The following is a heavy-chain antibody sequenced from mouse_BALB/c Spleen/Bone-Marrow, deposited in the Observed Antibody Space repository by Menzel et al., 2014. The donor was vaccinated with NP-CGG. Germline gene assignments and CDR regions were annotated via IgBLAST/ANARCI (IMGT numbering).Heavy chain of an antibody. D-gene: IGHD1-2*01. CDR3: AKNYYYGYVAY. J-gene: IGHJ3*01. CDR1: GFDFSRYW. Sequence: EVQLQESGGGLVQPGGSLKLSCAASGFDFSRYWMTWVRQAPGKGLEWIGEINPDSSTINYAPSLKDKFIISRDNAKNTLYLQMSKVRSEDTALYYCAKNYYYGYVAYWGQGTLVTGSA. CDR2: INPDSSTI. V-gene: IGHV4-1*02.